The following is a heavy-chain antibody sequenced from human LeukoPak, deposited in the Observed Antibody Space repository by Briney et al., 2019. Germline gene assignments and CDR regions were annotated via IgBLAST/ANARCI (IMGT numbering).Heavy chain of an antibody. CDR1: GFTFGSYW. D-gene: IGHD6-13*01. CDR2: INSDGRST. Sequence: GGSLRLSCEASGFTFGSYWMHWVRQAPGKGLVWVSRINSDGRSTSYADSVKGRFTISGDNAKNTLYLQMNSLRAEDTALYYCARKYSSSWWVDYWGQGTLLTVSS. J-gene: IGHJ4*02. V-gene: IGHV3-74*01. CDR3: ARKYSSSWWVDY.